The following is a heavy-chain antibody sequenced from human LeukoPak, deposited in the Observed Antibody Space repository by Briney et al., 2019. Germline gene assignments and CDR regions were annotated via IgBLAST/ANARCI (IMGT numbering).Heavy chain of an antibody. D-gene: IGHD3-10*01. CDR3: AGSLITMVRGVRGNWFDP. CDR2: INPNSGGT. J-gene: IGHJ5*02. Sequence: ASVKVSCKASGYTFTGYYMHWVRQAPGQGLEWMGWINPNSGGTNYAQKFQGRVTITADKSTSTAYMELSSLRSEDTGVYYCAGSLITMVRGVRGNWFDPWGQGTLVTVSS. V-gene: IGHV1-2*02. CDR1: GYTFTGYY.